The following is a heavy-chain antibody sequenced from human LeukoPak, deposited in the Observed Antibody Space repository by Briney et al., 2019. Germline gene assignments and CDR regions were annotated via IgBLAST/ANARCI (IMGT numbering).Heavy chain of an antibody. J-gene: IGHJ4*02. CDR2: ISGSGGST. CDR1: GFTVSSNY. Sequence: GGSLRLSCAASGFTVSSNYMSWVRQAPGKGLEWVSAISGSGGSTYYADSVKGRFTISRDNSKNTLYLQMNSLRAEDTAVYYCAKDSETEESYYDILTGPAFDYWGQGTLVTVSS. CDR3: AKDSETEESYYDILTGPAFDY. D-gene: IGHD3-9*01. V-gene: IGHV3-23*01.